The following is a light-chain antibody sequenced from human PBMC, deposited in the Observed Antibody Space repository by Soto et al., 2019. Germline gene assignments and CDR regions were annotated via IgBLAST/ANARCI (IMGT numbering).Light chain of an antibody. CDR1: QSVGNSH. CDR3: HQYGNSPPGT. V-gene: IGKV3-20*01. Sequence: ETVLTQSPGTLYFSPGERATLSCRASQSVGNSHVAWYQQRRGLPPRLLIYGAYNRATGIPDRFSGSGSGADFTLTISRLEPEDFAVYFCHQYGNSPPGTFGQGTRL. CDR2: GAY. J-gene: IGKJ5*01.